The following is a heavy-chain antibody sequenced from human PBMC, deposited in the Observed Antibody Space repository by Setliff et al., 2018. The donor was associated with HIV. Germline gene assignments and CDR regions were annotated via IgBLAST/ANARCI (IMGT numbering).Heavy chain of an antibody. CDR3: ARPRRVRSRAWYWFDI. D-gene: IGHD6-19*01. Sequence: SETLSLTCAASGYSINSGFSRAWIRQPPGQGPQWIGSIYQSGSIYYNPSLQSRVTISGDSSKNQFSLNLFSVTAADTAVYYCARPRRVRSRAWYWFDIWGQGTLVTVSS. V-gene: IGHV4-38-2*01. CDR1: GYSINSGFS. J-gene: IGHJ5*02. CDR2: IYQSGSI.